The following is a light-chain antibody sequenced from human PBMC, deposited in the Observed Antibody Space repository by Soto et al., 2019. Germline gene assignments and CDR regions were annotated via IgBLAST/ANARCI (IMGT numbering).Light chain of an antibody. J-gene: IGKJ4*01. V-gene: IGKV1-39*01. Sequence: IQLTQSPSSLSASVVGRFTITCLASRSISDCLNWYKQKPGEAPELLIYAASTLQSGVPSRFSGSGSGTDFTLTISSLQPEDSAAYYCQQSHSSPLTFGGGTKVDIK. CDR2: AAS. CDR1: RSISDC. CDR3: QQSHSSPLT.